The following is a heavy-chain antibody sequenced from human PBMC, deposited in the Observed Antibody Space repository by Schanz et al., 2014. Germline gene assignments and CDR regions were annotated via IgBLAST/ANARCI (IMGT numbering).Heavy chain of an antibody. CDR1: GNIFTNYY. V-gene: IGHV1-46*01. Sequence: QLQLVQSGAEVKRPGASAKVTCKASGNIFTNYYIHWVRQAPGQGLEWMGIINPSGGNANYARKFQGRVTMTTDTSTSTVYMELRSLRSDDTAVYYCARDRDQWDGNFCDFWGQGTLVTVSS. CDR2: INPSGGNA. CDR3: ARDRDQWDGNFCDF. J-gene: IGHJ4*02. D-gene: IGHD1-26*01.